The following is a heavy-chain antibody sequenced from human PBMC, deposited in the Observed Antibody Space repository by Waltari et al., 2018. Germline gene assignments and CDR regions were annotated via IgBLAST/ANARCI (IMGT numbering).Heavy chain of an antibody. CDR1: GGSISSHY. V-gene: IGHV4-59*11. Sequence: QVQLQESGPGLVKPSETLSLTCTVSGGSISSHYWSWIRQPPGKGLEWIGYIYYSGSTNYNPALKSRVTISVDTSKNQFSLKLSSVTAADTAVYYCARLGVDSSGYYYLDYWGQGTLVTVSS. CDR3: ARLGVDSSGYYYLDY. D-gene: IGHD3-22*01. CDR2: IYYSGST. J-gene: IGHJ4*02.